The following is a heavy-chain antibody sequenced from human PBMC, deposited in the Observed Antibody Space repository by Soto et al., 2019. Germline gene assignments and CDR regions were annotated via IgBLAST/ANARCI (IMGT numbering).Heavy chain of an antibody. CDR2: IYYSGST. D-gene: IGHD3-3*01. J-gene: IGHJ4*02. V-gene: IGHV4-39*01. Sequence: PSETLSLTCTVSGGSISSSSYYWGWIRQPPGKGLEWIGSIYYSGSTYYNPSLKSRVTISVDIAKNQFSLKLSSVTAADTAVYYCARQSTPVVTIFGVVIPTLFDYWGQGTLVNVSS. CDR3: ARQSTPVVTIFGVVIPTLFDY. CDR1: GGSISSSSYY.